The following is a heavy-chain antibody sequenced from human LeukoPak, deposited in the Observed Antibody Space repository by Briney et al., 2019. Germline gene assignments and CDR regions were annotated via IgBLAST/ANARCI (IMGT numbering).Heavy chain of an antibody. CDR2: ISAYNGNT. Sequence: ASVKVSCKASGYTFTSYGISWVRQAPGQGLEWMGWISAYNGNTNYAQKLQGRVTMTTDTSTSTAYMELRSLRSDDTAVYYCARDHGGYCSSTSCYYYWGQGTLVTVSS. V-gene: IGHV1-18*01. CDR1: GYTFTSYG. CDR3: ARDHGGYCSSTSCYYY. D-gene: IGHD2-2*01. J-gene: IGHJ4*02.